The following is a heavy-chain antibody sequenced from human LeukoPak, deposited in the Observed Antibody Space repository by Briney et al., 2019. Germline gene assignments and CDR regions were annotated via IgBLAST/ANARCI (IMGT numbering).Heavy chain of an antibody. V-gene: IGHV4-4*09. CDR3: SRLLPSRPDFYFDY. CDR2: IYSSGTT. D-gene: IGHD6-6*01. Sequence: PSETPSLTCTVSGASISSDYWSWIRQPPGRRPEWIGYIYSSGTTKYNPSLQSRVTISIDTSKNQFSLKLTSMTAADTAVYFCSRLLPSRPDFYFDYWGQGTLVTVSS. J-gene: IGHJ4*02. CDR1: GASISSDY.